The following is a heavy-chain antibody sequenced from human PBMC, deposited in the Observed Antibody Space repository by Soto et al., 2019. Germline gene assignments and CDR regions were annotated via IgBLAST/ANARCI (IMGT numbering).Heavy chain of an antibody. CDR3: ARLSYDFWSGYYDGYYYYYMDV. J-gene: IGHJ6*03. V-gene: IGHV4-59*01. D-gene: IGHD3-3*01. CDR2: IYYSGST. Sequence: PSETLSLTCTVSGGSISSYYWSWIRQPPGKGLEWTGYIYYSGSTNYNPSLKSRVTISVDTSKNQFSLKLSSVTAADTAVYYCARLSYDFWSGYYDGYYYYYMDVWGTAKTVNVS. CDR1: GGSISSYY.